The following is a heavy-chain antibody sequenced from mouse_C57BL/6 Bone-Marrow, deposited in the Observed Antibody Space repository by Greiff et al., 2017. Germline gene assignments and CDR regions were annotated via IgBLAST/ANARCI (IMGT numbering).Heavy chain of an antibody. CDR1: GFSLTSYG. D-gene: IGHD2-4*01. CDR3: AKRDDYGGYAMDY. CDR2: IWRGGST. Sequence: QVQLQQSGPGLVQPSPSLSITCTVSGFSLTSYGVHWVRQPPGQGLEWLGVIWRGGSTDYNAAFIYRLSIRKDNSKSQVFFKMNSLQADDTAIYYCAKRDDYGGYAMDYWGQGTSVTVSS. J-gene: IGHJ4*01. V-gene: IGHV2-4*01.